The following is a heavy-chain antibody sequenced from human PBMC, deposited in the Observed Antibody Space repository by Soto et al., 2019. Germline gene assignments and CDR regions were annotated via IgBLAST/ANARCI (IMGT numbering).Heavy chain of an antibody. J-gene: IGHJ5*02. CDR3: VRDGTKTLRDWFDP. Sequence: PSETLSLTSTVSGASISGFYCSWMRKSAGKGLEWIGRIYATGTTDYNPSLKSRVMMSVDTSKKQFSLKLRSVTAADTAVYYCVRDGTKTLRDWFDPWGQGISVTVSS. CDR2: IYATGTT. D-gene: IGHD1-1*01. CDR1: GASISGFY. V-gene: IGHV4-4*07.